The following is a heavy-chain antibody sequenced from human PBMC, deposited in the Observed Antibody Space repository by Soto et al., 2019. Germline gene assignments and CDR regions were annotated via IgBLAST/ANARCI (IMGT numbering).Heavy chain of an antibody. D-gene: IGHD3-10*01. CDR3: ARDDEYSGNGMDV. CDR1: GFTFSNYG. CDR2: ILNDGSNR. J-gene: IGHJ6*02. Sequence: QVQLVESGGGVVQPGRSLRLSCAASGFTFSNYGMHWVRQAPGKGLEWVAVILNDGSNRYHADSVKDRFTISRDNSKNMRYLQMNSLRAADTAVYYCARDDEYSGNGMDVWGQGTTVTVS. V-gene: IGHV3-33*01.